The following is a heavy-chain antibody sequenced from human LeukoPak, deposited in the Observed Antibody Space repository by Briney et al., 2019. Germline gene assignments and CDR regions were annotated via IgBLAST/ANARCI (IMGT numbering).Heavy chain of an antibody. CDR1: GYTFTGYY. CDR3: ARDESDSSGYYHYPYY. CDR2: INPNSGGT. Sequence: ASVKVSCKASGYTFTGYYIHWVRQAPGQGLEWMGWINPNSGGTNYAQKFQGRVTMTRDTSISTAYMELSRLRSDDTAVYYCARDESDSSGYYHYPYYWGQGTLVTVSS. J-gene: IGHJ4*02. D-gene: IGHD3-22*01. V-gene: IGHV1-2*02.